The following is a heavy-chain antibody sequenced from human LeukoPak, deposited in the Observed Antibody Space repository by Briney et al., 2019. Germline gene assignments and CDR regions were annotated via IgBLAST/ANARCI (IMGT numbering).Heavy chain of an antibody. Sequence: GGSLRLSCAASGFTFSSYSMNWVRQAPGKGLEWVSYISSSSSTIYYADSVKGRFTISRDNAKNSLYLQMNSLRAEDTAVYYCARDMYYYDSSPARNWFDPWGQGTLVTVSS. CDR3: ARDMYYYDSSPARNWFDP. V-gene: IGHV3-48*01. J-gene: IGHJ5*02. CDR1: GFTFSSYS. D-gene: IGHD3-22*01. CDR2: ISSSSSTI.